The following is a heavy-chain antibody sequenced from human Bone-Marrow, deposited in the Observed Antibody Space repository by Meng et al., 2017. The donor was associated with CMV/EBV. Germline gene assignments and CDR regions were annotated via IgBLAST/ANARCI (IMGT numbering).Heavy chain of an antibody. CDR2: INPNSGGT. Sequence: ASVKVSCKASGYTFTGYSMHWVRQAPGQGLEWMGWINPNSGGTNYAQKFQGRVTMTRDTSISTAHMELSRLSSDDTAVYYCSRGGIHEAFDIWGQGTVVTVSS. D-gene: IGHD5-18*01. V-gene: IGHV1-2*02. CDR3: SRGGIHEAFDI. J-gene: IGHJ3*02. CDR1: GYTFTGYS.